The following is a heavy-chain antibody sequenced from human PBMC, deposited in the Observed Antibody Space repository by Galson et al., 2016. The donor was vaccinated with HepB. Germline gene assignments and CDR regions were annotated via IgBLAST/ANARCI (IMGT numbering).Heavy chain of an antibody. CDR2: ISYDGSKK. J-gene: IGHJ2*01. D-gene: IGHD1-26*01. V-gene: IGHV3-30-3*01. CDR3: ARGSGSYLGWVFDL. Sequence: SLRLSCAAPRFILSTYPIHWVRQAPDKGLEWVAVISYDGSKKYYVDSLKGRFTISRDNSRSTVYLQMNSLRADDTAVYYCARGSGSYLGWVFDLWGRGALVTVSS. CDR1: RFILSTYP.